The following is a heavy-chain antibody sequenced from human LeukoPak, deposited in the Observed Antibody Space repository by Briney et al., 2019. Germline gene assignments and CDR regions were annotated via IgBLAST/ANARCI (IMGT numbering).Heavy chain of an antibody. CDR3: ARQMYYDFWSGYSTFDY. V-gene: IGHV3-48*03. D-gene: IGHD3-3*01. CDR2: ISNSGNTI. CDR1: GFTFSSYE. Sequence: GGSLRLSCAASGFTFSSYEMNWVRQAPGKGLEWVSYISNSGNTIYYADSVKGRFTISRDNAKNSLYLQMNSLRAEDTAVYYCARQMYYDFWSGYSTFDYWGRGTLVTVSS. J-gene: IGHJ4*02.